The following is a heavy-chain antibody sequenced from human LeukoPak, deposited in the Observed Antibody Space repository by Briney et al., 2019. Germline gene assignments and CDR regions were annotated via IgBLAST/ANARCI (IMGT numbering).Heavy chain of an antibody. CDR1: GYTFTSYY. CDR3: ARDVSLGAVAGRRGDY. J-gene: IGHJ4*02. CDR2: INPSGGST. D-gene: IGHD6-19*01. V-gene: IGHV1-46*01. Sequence: VASVKVPCKASGYTFTSYYMHWVRQAPGQGLEWMGIINPSGGSTSYAQKFQGRVTMTRDMSTSTVYMELSSLRSEDTAVYYCARDVSLGAVAGRRGDYWGQGTLVTVSS.